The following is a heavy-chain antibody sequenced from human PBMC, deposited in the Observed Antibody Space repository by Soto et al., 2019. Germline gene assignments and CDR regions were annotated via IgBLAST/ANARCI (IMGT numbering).Heavy chain of an antibody. D-gene: IGHD6-6*01. Sequence: SETLSLTCTVSGGSISSYYWSWIRQPPGKGLEWIGYIYYSGSTNYNPSLKSRVTISVDTSKNQFSLKLSSVTAADTAVYYCARLPPRMIAARPFYFDYWGQGTLVTVSS. V-gene: IGHV4-59*08. CDR1: GGSISSYY. J-gene: IGHJ4*02. CDR2: IYYSGST. CDR3: ARLPPRMIAARPFYFDY.